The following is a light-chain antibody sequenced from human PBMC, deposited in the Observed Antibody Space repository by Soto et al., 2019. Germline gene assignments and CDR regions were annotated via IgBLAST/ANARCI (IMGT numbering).Light chain of an antibody. Sequence: DIQMTQSPSTLSASVGDRVTITCRASQSISSWLAWYQQKPGKAPKLRIYDASSLESGVPSRFSGSGSGTEFTLTISGLQPDDFATYYCQQYSRYWTFGQGTKVDIK. CDR2: DAS. J-gene: IGKJ1*01. V-gene: IGKV1-5*01. CDR3: QQYSRYWT. CDR1: QSISSW.